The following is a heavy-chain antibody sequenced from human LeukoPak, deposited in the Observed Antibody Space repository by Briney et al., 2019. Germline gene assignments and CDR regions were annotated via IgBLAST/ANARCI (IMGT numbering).Heavy chain of an antibody. CDR3: ARVPRPYYYYMDV. V-gene: IGHV3-33*08. J-gene: IGHJ6*03. Sequence: GGSLRLSCAASGFTFSTYGMHWVRQAPGKGLGWVALISYDGSNKYYADSVKGRFTISRDNAKNSLYLQMNSLRAEDTAVYYCARVPRPYYYYMDVWGKGTTVTVSS. CDR2: ISYDGSNK. CDR1: GFTFSTYG.